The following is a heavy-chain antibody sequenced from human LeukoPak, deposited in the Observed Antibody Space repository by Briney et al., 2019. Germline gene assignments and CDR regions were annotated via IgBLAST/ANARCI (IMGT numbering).Heavy chain of an antibody. CDR1: GGSISSGDYY. V-gene: IGHV4-30-4*01. J-gene: IGHJ4*02. CDR3: ARTSGYFPFLFDY. Sequence: SETLSLTCTVSGGSISSGDYYWSWIRQPPGKGLEWIGYIYYSGSTYYNPSLKSRVTISVDTSKNQLSLKLSSVTAADTAVYYCARTSGYFPFLFDYWGQGTLVTVSS. CDR2: IYYSGST. D-gene: IGHD3-22*01.